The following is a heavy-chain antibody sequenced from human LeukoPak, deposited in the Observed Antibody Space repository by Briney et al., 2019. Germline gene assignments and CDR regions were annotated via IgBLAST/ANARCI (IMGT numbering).Heavy chain of an antibody. CDR2: IYYSGST. Sequence: ASETLSLTCTVSGGSISSSSYYWGWIRQPPGKGLEWIGSIYYSGSTYYNPSLKSRVTISVDTSKNQFSLKLSSVTAADTAVYYCARGRFLEWLSTGPGITFDYWGQGTLVTVSS. CDR1: GGSISSSSYY. V-gene: IGHV4-39*07. D-gene: IGHD3-3*01. CDR3: ARGRFLEWLSTGPGITFDY. J-gene: IGHJ4*02.